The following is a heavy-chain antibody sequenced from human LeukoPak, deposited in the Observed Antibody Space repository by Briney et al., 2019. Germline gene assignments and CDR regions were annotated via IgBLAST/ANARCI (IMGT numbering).Heavy chain of an antibody. CDR2: IIPILGIA. D-gene: IGHD6-6*01. CDR3: ARGSSGYYYYYYMDV. V-gene: IGHV1-69*04. CDR1: GGTFSSYA. Sequence: GASVKVSCKASGGTFSSYAISWVRQAPGQGLEWMGRIIPILGIANYAQKFQGRVTITTDESTSTAYMELSSLRSEDTAVYYCARGSSGYYYYYYMDVWGKGTTVTVSS. J-gene: IGHJ6*03.